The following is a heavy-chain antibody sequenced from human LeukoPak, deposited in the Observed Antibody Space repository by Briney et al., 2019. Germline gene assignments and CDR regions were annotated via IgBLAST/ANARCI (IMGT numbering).Heavy chain of an antibody. CDR3: ARVLMVRGVNNWFDP. CDR2: ISAYNGNT. J-gene: IGHJ5*02. D-gene: IGHD3-10*01. Sequence: ASVKVSFTASGYTSTNFAIHWVRQAPGQGLEWMGWISAYNGNTNYAQKLQGRVTMTTDTSTSTAYMELRSLRSDDTAVYYCARVLMVRGVNNWFDPWGQGTLVTVSS. CDR1: GYTSTNFA. V-gene: IGHV1-18*04.